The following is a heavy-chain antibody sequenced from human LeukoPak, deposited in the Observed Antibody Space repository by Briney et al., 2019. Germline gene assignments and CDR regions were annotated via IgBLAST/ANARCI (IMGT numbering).Heavy chain of an antibody. CDR3: ARGIRGSPNWFDA. V-gene: IGHV3-7*01. CDR2: IKEDGTEK. J-gene: IGHJ5*02. D-gene: IGHD3-10*01. CDR1: GFTFISHY. Sequence: GGSLRLSCAASGFTFISHYMSWVRQAPGKGPEWVANIKEDGTEKYYVDSVKGRFTISRDNAKNSLYLQMNSLRAEDTALYYCARGIRGSPNWFDAWGQGTLVTVSS.